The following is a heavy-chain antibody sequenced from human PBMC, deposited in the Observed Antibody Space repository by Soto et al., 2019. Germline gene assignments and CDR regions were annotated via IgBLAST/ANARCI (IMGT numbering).Heavy chain of an antibody. D-gene: IGHD3-3*01. J-gene: IGHJ6*02. CDR1: GFTFSSYI. CDR3: ARDRVSVTLEWLLDTTSYGMDV. CDR2: ISGSSSTI. Sequence: GGSLRLSCAASGFTFSSYIMNWVRQSPGKGLEWVSYISGSSSTIDDADSVKGRFTISRDNAKNSLYLQMNSLRDEDTAVYYCARDRVSVTLEWLLDTTSYGMDVWGQGTTVTVSS. V-gene: IGHV3-48*02.